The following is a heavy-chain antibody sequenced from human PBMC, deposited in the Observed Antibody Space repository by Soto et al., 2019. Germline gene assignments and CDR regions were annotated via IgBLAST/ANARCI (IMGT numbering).Heavy chain of an antibody. J-gene: IGHJ4*02. CDR3: AKDLIYGYNSGRPFDS. CDR2: IGSRGDST. Sequence: VQLLESGGGLVQPGGYLRLSCAASGFTFSSFAMSWVRQAPGKGLEWVSAIGSRGDSTYYADSVKGRFTISRDNSKNTLYLQMNSQRAEDTAVYYCAKDLIYGYNSGRPFDSWGQGTVVTVSS. V-gene: IGHV3-23*01. D-gene: IGHD6-19*01. CDR1: GFTFSSFA.